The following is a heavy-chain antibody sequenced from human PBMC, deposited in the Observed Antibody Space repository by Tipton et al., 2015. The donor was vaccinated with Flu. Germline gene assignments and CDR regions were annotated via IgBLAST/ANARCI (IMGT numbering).Heavy chain of an antibody. CDR3: ARDGNGFRGVIENYYYYYGMDV. J-gene: IGHJ6*02. V-gene: IGHV1-69*01. D-gene: IGHD3-10*01. CDR2: IIPIFGTA. Sequence: QVQLVQSGAEVKKPGSSVKVSCKASGGTFSSYAISWVRQAPGQGLEWMGGIIPIFGTANYAQKFQGRVTITADESTSTAYMELSSLRSEDTAVYYCARDGNGFRGVIENYYYYYGMDVWGQGTTVTVSS. CDR1: GGTFSSYA.